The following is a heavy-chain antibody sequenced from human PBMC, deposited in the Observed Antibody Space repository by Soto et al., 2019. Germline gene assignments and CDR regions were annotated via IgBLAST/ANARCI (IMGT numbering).Heavy chain of an antibody. D-gene: IGHD2-15*01. CDR1: GGSISGSSYY. J-gene: IGHJ4*02. Sequence: SETLSLTCAVSGGSISGSSYYWDWIRQPPGKGLEWIGTIYYTGTSNYNPSLKSRVTISVDTSKNQFSLNLSSVTAADTAVYYCTRHAIGVVVPAAIRNWGQGSLVTVSS. CDR2: IYYTGTS. V-gene: IGHV4-39*01. CDR3: TRHAIGVVVPAAIRN.